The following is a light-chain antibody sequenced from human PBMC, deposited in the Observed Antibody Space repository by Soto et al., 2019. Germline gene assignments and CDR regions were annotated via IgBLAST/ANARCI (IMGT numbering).Light chain of an antibody. CDR1: SSDVGIFDY. J-gene: IGLJ3*02. Sequence: QSALTQPASVSGSPGQSITISCTGTSSDVGIFDYVSWYQHHPGKAPKLMIYEVNNRPSGVSNRFSGSKSGNTASLTISGLQAEDEADYYCSSYTISTTLVFGGGTTLTVL. CDR3: SSYTISTTLV. CDR2: EVN. V-gene: IGLV2-14*01.